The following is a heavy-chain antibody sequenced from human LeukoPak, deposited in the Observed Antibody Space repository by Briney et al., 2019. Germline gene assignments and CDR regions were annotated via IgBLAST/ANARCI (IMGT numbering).Heavy chain of an antibody. CDR3: ARDLSYTSRGYYFDY. CDR1: GSTFSSYT. J-gene: IGHJ4*02. D-gene: IGHD6-13*01. Sequence: GGSLRLSCAASGSTFSSYTMHWVRQAPGKGLEWVAVISYDGSNKYYADSVKGRFTISRENSKNTLYLQTNSLRAEDTAVYYCARDLSYTSRGYYFDYWGQGTLVAVSS. V-gene: IGHV3-30-3*01. CDR2: ISYDGSNK.